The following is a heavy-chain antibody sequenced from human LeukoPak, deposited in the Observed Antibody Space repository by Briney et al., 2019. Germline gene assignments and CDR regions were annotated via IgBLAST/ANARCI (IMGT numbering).Heavy chain of an antibody. J-gene: IGHJ1*01. CDR2: INTDGSIT. V-gene: IGHV3-74*01. CDR3: ARVPPSVGEATSEYFQD. Sequence: GGSLRLSCAASGFTFSTYWMHWVRQAPEKGLLWVSRINTDGSITNYADSVKGRFTISRDNAKNTLYLQMNSLRSEDTAVYYCARVPPSVGEATSEYFQDWGQGTLVTVSS. CDR1: GFTFSTYW. D-gene: IGHD1-26*01.